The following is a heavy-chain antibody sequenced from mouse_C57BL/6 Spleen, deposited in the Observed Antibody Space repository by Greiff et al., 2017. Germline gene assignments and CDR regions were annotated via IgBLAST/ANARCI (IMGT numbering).Heavy chain of an antibody. J-gene: IGHJ3*01. V-gene: IGHV1-69*01. Sequence: QVQLQQPGAELVMPGASVKLSCKASGYTFTSYWMHWVKQRPGQGLEWIGEIDPSDSYTNYNQKFKGKSTLTVDKSSSTAYMQLSSLTSDDSAVYYCARRRGDYDGFAYWGQGTLVTVSA. CDR1: GYTFTSYW. CDR2: IDPSDSYT. D-gene: IGHD2-4*01. CDR3: ARRRGDYDGFAY.